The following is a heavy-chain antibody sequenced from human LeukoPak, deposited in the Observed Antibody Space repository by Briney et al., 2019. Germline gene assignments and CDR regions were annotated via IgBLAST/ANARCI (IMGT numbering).Heavy chain of an antibody. CDR2: INPNSGGT. V-gene: IGHV1-2*02. D-gene: IGHD3-22*01. CDR1: GYTFTGYY. Sequence: ASVKVSCKASGYTFTGYYMHWVRQAPGQGLEWMGWINPNSGGTNYAQKFQGRVTMTRDTSISTAYMELSRLRSDDTAVYYCATPGFDSSGYYYHEYFQHWGQGTLVTVSS. CDR3: ATPGFDSSGYYYHEYFQH. J-gene: IGHJ1*01.